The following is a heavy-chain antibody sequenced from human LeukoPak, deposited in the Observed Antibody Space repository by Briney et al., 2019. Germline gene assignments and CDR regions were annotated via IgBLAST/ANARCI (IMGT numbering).Heavy chain of an antibody. D-gene: IGHD2-2*01. J-gene: IGHJ6*02. CDR2: IYTSGST. CDR3: ARDRVLQLLYKPPYYYYGMDV. Sequence: SETLSLTCTVSGGSISSNYWSWIRQPAGKGLKWFGRIYTSGSTNYNPSLKSRVTMSVDTSKNQFSLKLSSVTAADTAVDYCARDRVLQLLYKPPYYYYGMDVWGQGTTVTVSS. V-gene: IGHV4-4*07. CDR1: GGSISSNY.